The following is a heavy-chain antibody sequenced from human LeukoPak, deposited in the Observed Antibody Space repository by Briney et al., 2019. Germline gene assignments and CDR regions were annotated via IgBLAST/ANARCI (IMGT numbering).Heavy chain of an antibody. CDR1: GGSISSSSYY. D-gene: IGHD6-13*01. CDR3: AKGGTLSSSWRAGGAFDY. Sequence: PSETLSLTCTVSGGSISSSSYYWGWIRQPPGKGLEWIGSIYYSGSTYYNPSLKSRVTISVDTSKNQFSLKLSSVTAADTAVYYCAKGGTLSSSWRAGGAFDYWGQGTLVTVSS. J-gene: IGHJ4*02. V-gene: IGHV4-39*07. CDR2: IYYSGST.